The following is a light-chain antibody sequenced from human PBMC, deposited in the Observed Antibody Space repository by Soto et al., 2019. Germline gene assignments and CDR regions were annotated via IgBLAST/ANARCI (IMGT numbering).Light chain of an antibody. CDR2: DAS. V-gene: IGKV3-15*01. J-gene: IGKJ1*01. CDR3: QHYNDLPLT. CDR1: QSVSSN. Sequence: EIVMTQSPATLSLSPGERATLSCRASQSVSSNLAWYQQKPGQAPRLLISDASTRATGIPDRFSGSGSGTEFTLTITSLQSEDFAVYSCQHYNDLPLTFGQGTKVEIK.